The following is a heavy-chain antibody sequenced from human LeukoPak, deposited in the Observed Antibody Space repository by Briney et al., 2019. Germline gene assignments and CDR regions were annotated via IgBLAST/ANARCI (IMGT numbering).Heavy chain of an antibody. V-gene: IGHV1-24*01. CDR3: ARPPDYYDSSGYQDNWAFDI. CDR1: GYTLTELS. Sequence: ASVKVSCKVSGYTLTELSMHWVRQAPGKGLEWMGGFDPEDGETIYAQKFQGRVTMTEDTSTDTAYMELSSLRSEDTAVYYCARPPDYYDSSGYQDNWAFDIWGQGTMVTVSS. D-gene: IGHD3-22*01. J-gene: IGHJ3*02. CDR2: FDPEDGET.